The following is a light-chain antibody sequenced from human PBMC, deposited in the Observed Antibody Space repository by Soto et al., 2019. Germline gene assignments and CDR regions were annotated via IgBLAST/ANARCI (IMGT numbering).Light chain of an antibody. CDR2: KAS. V-gene: IGKV1-5*03. CDR3: QHYNSWPLT. Sequence: DIQMTQSPSTLSASVGDRVTITCRASQSISSWLAWYQQKPGKAPKLLIYKASSLESGVPSRFSGSGSGTEFTLTISSLQPDDFASYYCQHYNSWPLTFGQGTKVEIK. J-gene: IGKJ1*01. CDR1: QSISSW.